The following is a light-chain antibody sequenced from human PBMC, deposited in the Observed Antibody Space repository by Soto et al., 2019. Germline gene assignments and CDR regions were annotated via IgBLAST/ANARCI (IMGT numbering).Light chain of an antibody. CDR3: TSFTTAYTHV. CDR1: SSDIGRYDY. V-gene: IGLV2-14*03. Sequence: QSALTQPASVSGSPGQSITVSCTGTSSDIGRYDYVSWYQQHPGKVPKLLIYDVTNRPSGVSNRFSGSKPGNTASLTISGLQAEDEADYYCTSFTTAYTHVFGTGTKVTVL. CDR2: DVT. J-gene: IGLJ1*01.